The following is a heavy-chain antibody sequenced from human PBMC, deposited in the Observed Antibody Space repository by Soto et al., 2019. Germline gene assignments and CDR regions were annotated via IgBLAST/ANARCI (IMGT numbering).Heavy chain of an antibody. D-gene: IGHD3-3*01. CDR2: IYYSGST. CDR3: ARGDYDFWSGYQPPIYFDY. V-gene: IGHV4-59*01. Sequence: SETLSLTCTVSGGSISSYYWSWIRQPPGKGLEWIGYIYYSGSTNYNPSLKSRVTISVDTSKNQFSLKLSSVTAADTAVYYCARGDYDFWSGYQPPIYFDYWGQGTLVIVSS. CDR1: GGSISSYY. J-gene: IGHJ4*02.